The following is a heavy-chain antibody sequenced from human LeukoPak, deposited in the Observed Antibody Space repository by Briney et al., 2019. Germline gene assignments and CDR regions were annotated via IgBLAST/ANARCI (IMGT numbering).Heavy chain of an antibody. J-gene: IGHJ4*02. V-gene: IGHV4-39*07. CDR2: IYYSGST. CDR1: GGSISGSSYY. D-gene: IGHD6-19*01. CDR3: ARDPLPSSGWSN. Sequence: SETLSLTCTVSGGSISGSSYYWGWIRQPPGKALEWIGSIYYSGSTYYNPSLKSRVTISVDTSKNQFSLKLSSVTAADTAVYYCARDPLPSSGWSNWGQGTLVTVSS.